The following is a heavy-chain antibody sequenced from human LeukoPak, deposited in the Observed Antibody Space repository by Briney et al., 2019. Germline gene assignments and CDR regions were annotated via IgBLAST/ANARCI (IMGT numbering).Heavy chain of an antibody. CDR2: IIPIFGTA. D-gene: IGHD5-12*01. Sequence: ASVKVSCKASGGTFSSYAISWVRQGPGQGLEWMGGIIPIFGTANYAQKFRGRVTITADESTSTAYMELSSLRSGDTAVYYCARVKEEYVDRGHFDYWGLGTLVTVSS. CDR1: GGTFSSYA. J-gene: IGHJ4*02. CDR3: ARVKEEYVDRGHFDY. V-gene: IGHV1-69*13.